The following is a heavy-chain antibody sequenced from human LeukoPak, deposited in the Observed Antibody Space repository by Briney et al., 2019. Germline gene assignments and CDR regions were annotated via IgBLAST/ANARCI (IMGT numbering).Heavy chain of an antibody. CDR1: GGSISSYF. Sequence: SETLSLTCTVSGGSISSYFWSWVRQPPGKGLEWIGYIYYSGSTNYNPSLKSRVTISVDTSNNQFSLKLASVTTADTAVYYCARDRWLGYWGQGTLVTVSS. CDR3: ARDRWLGY. D-gene: IGHD5-12*01. CDR2: IYYSGST. V-gene: IGHV4-59*01. J-gene: IGHJ4*02.